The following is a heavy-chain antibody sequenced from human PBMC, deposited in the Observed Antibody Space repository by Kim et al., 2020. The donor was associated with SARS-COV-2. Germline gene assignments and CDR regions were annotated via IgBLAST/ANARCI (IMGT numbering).Heavy chain of an antibody. J-gene: IGHJ6*02. V-gene: IGHV5-51*01. CDR1: GYSFTSYW. CDR3: ARAAHCSGGSCYSDEPSGYYCYGMDV. CDR2: IYPGDSDT. Sequence: GESLKISCKGSGYSFTSYWIGWVRQMPGKGLEWMGIIYPGDSDTRYSPSFQGQVTISADKSISTAYLQWSSLKASDTAMYYCARAAHCSGGSCYSDEPSGYYCYGMDVWGQGTTVTVSS. D-gene: IGHD2-15*01.